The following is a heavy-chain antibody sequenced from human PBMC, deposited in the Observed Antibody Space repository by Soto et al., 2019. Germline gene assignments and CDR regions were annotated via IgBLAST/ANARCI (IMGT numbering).Heavy chain of an antibody. J-gene: IGHJ4*02. CDR3: ARGRDWNYRGFDY. CDR2: IYYSGTT. CDR1: GGSISSSPYY. V-gene: IGHV4-39*07. Sequence: PSETLSLTCSVSGGSISSSPYYWGWIRRPPGKGLEWLGTIYYSGTTSYNPSLKSRVTISVDTSKNQFSLKLSSVTAADTAVYYCARGRDWNYRGFDYWGQGTLVTVSS. D-gene: IGHD1-7*01.